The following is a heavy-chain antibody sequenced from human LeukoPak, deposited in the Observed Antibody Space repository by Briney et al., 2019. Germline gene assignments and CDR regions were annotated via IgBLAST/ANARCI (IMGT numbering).Heavy chain of an antibody. Sequence: SETLSLTCTVSGGSISSSTYYWGWIRQPPGKGLEFIGSISYTGSTYYSPSLKSRITVSVDTSKNQFSLKLSSVTAADTAVYYCARGTIVVLPGYWGQGTLVTVSS. CDR1: GGSISSSTYY. CDR2: ISYTGST. D-gene: IGHD3-22*01. J-gene: IGHJ4*02. V-gene: IGHV4-39*01. CDR3: ARGTIVVLPGY.